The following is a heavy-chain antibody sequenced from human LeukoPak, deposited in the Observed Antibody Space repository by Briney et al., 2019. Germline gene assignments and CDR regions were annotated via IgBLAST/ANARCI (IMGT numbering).Heavy chain of an antibody. CDR1: GGSISSGDYY. CDR3: ARAPYSSGWWFDY. D-gene: IGHD6-19*01. Sequence: SETLSLTCTVSGGSISSGDYYWGWIRQPPGKGLEWIGSIYYSGSTYYNPSLKSRVTISVDTSKNQFSLKLGSVTAADTAVYYCARAPYSSGWWFDYWGQGTLVTVSS. V-gene: IGHV4-39*01. CDR2: IYYSGST. J-gene: IGHJ4*02.